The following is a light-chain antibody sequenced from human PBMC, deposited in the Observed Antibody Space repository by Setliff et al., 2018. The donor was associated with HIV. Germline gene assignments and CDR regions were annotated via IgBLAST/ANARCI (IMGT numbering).Light chain of an antibody. V-gene: IGKV3-11*01. CDR3: QQRRGFT. CDR1: LSVSNY. CDR2: DAS. J-gene: IGKJ3*01. Sequence: TLSLSPGERATLSCRASLSVSNYLAWYQQKPGQPPRLLIYDASNRATGIPARFSGSGSGTDFTLTISSLEPEDFAVYYCQQRRGFTFGPGTKVDIK.